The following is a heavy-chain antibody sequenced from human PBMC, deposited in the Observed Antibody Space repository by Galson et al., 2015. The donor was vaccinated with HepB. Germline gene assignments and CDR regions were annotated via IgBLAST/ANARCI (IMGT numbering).Heavy chain of an antibody. D-gene: IGHD3-3*01. J-gene: IGHJ4*02. CDR2: IVTNTDGGTT. CDR3: TIRYLYRSLVH. Sequence: SLRLSCAASGFTFSNAWMSWVRQAPGKGLEWVGHIVTNTDGGTTDYAAPVNDRFIISRADSKNTLYLHMSSLKTEDSAVYYCTIRYLYRSLVHWGRGTLVTVSS. CDR1: GFTFSNAW. V-gene: IGHV3-15*04.